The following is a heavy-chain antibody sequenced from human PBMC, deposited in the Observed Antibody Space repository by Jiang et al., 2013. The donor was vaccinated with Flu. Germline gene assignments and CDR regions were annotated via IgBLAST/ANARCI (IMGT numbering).Heavy chain of an antibody. CDR3: ARQDYSNPARPFDY. J-gene: IGHJ4*02. Sequence: ISCKGSGYSFTNYWIGWVRQMPGKGLEWMGIIYPGDSDTRYSPSFQGQVTISADKSISTASLQWSSLKASDTAMYYCARQDYSNPARPFDYWGQGTLVTVSS. V-gene: IGHV5-51*01. CDR1: GYSFTNYW. D-gene: IGHD4-11*01. CDR2: IYPGDSDT.